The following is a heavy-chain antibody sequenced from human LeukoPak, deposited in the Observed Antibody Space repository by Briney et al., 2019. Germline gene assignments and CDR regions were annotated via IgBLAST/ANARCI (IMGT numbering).Heavy chain of an antibody. Sequence: ASVKVSCKASGYTFTSYGISWVRQAPGQGLEWMGWISAYNGNTNYAQKLQGRVTMTTDTSTSTAYMELRSLRSDDTAVYYCARYCSGGSCYSSYYYYMDVWGKGTTVTVSS. D-gene: IGHD2-15*01. J-gene: IGHJ6*03. CDR2: ISAYNGNT. CDR3: ARYCSGGSCYSSYYYYMDV. V-gene: IGHV1-18*01. CDR1: GYTFTSYG.